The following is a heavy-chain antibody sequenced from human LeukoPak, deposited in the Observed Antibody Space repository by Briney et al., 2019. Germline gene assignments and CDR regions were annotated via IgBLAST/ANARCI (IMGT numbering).Heavy chain of an antibody. D-gene: IGHD6-13*01. CDR1: GGSFSGYY. Sequence: SETLSLTCAVYGGSFSGYYWSWVRQPPGKGLEWIGEINHSGSTNYNPSLKSGVTISVDTSKHQFSLKLSSVTAADTAVYYCATVGYSSSWIDYWGQGTLVTVSS. CDR2: INHSGST. V-gene: IGHV4-34*01. J-gene: IGHJ4*02. CDR3: ATVGYSSSWIDY.